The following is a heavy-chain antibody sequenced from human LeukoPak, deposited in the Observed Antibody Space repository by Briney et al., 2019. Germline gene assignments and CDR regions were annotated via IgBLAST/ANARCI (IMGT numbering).Heavy chain of an antibody. Sequence: GRSLRLSCAASEFTFSSYNMNWVRQAPGKGLEWVSAISGSGGSTYYADSVKGRFTISRDNSKNTLYLQMNSLRAEDTAVYYCAKAVVAAAGPYYFDYWGQGTLVTVSS. V-gene: IGHV3-23*01. CDR2: ISGSGGST. J-gene: IGHJ4*02. CDR1: EFTFSSYN. CDR3: AKAVVAAAGPYYFDY. D-gene: IGHD6-13*01.